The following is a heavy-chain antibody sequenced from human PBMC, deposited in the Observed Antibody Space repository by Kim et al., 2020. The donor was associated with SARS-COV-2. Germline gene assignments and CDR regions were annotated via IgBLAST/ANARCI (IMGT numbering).Heavy chain of an antibody. CDR3: AREPYYYGSGPNPGWFDP. J-gene: IGHJ5*02. D-gene: IGHD3-10*01. Sequence: ASVKVSCKASGYTFTGYYMHWVRQAPGQGLEWMGWINPNSGGTNYAQKFQGWVTMTRDTSISTAYMELSRLRSDDTAVYYCAREPYYYGSGPNPGWFDPWGQGTLVTVSS. V-gene: IGHV1-2*04. CDR2: INPNSGGT. CDR1: GYTFTGYY.